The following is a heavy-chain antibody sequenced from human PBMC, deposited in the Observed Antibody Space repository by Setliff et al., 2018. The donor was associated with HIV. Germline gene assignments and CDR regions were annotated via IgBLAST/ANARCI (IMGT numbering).Heavy chain of an antibody. CDR1: GGSISSSSYY. D-gene: IGHD4-17*01. J-gene: IGHJ5*02. CDR3: TRDVATPLACDPWSGDAT. V-gene: IGHV4-39*07. CDR2: IYYSGST. Sequence: SETLSLTCTVSGGSISSSSYYWGWIRQPPGKGLEWIGSIYYSGSTYYNPSLKSRVTISVDTSKNQFSLKLSSVTAADTAVYFCTRDVATPLACDPWSGDATWGQGMLVTVSS.